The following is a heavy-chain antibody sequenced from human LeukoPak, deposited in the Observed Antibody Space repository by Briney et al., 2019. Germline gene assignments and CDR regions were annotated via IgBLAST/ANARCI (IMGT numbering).Heavy chain of an antibody. V-gene: IGHV3-23*01. CDR1: GFTFRAFA. J-gene: IGHJ4*02. Sequence: GGSLRLSCAASGFTFRAFAMSWVRQAPGKGLEWASAISGDAHSTYYADSLKGRFTISRDNSKNTLYLQINSLRAADTATYFCVKDAPLPFDFWGQGALVIVSS. CDR3: VKDAPLPFDF. CDR2: ISGDAHST.